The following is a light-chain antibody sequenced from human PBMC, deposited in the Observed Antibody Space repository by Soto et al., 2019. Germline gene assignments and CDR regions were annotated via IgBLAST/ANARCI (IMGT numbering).Light chain of an antibody. CDR1: SSNIGSNT. J-gene: IGLJ2*01. Sequence: QSVLTQPPSASGTPGQRVTISCSGSSSNIGSNTVDWYQQLPGTAPKLLIYSNSQRPSGVPDRFSGSKSGTSASLAISGLQSEDEADYYCATWDDSLNGPYVLFGGGTKLTVL. V-gene: IGLV1-44*01. CDR2: SNS. CDR3: ATWDDSLNGPYVL.